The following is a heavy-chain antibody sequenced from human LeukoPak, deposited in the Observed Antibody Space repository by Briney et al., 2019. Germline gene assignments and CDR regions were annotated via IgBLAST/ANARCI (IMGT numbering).Heavy chain of an antibody. J-gene: IGHJ4*02. V-gene: IGHV4-59*08. CDR2: IYYSGST. CDR3: ARHVHYSSGCRD. Sequence: PSETLSLTCTVSGGSICSYYWSWIRQPPGKGLEWIGYIYYSGSTNYNPSLKSRVTISVDTSKNQFSLKLSSVTAADTAVYYCARHVHYSSGCRDWGQGTLVTVSS. D-gene: IGHD6-19*01. CDR1: GGSICSYY.